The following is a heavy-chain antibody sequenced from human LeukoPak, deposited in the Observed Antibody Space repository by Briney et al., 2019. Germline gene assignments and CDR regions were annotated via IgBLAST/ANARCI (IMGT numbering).Heavy chain of an antibody. CDR2: IYYSGST. Sequence: SETLSLTCTVSGGSISSGDYYWSWIRQPPGKGLEWIGYIYYSGSTYYNPSLKSRVTISVDTSKNQFSLKLSSVTAADTAVYYCARHKYDFGDYYYGMDVWGQGTTVTVSS. D-gene: IGHD3-3*01. CDR1: GGSISSGDYY. J-gene: IGHJ6*02. V-gene: IGHV4-30-4*01. CDR3: ARHKYDFGDYYYGMDV.